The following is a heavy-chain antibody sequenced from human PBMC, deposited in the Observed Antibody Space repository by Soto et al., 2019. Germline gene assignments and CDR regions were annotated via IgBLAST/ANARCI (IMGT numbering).Heavy chain of an antibody. V-gene: IGHV3-33*01. J-gene: IGHJ3*02. CDR1: GFTFGSYV. D-gene: IGHD3-10*01. CDR2: IWYDGSNK. CDR3: PRGADGSWSDLCLEI. Sequence: SLRLSCAASGFTFGSYVMHWVRQAPGKGLEWVAVIWYDGSNKYYADSLTGRFTISRDNSKNTLYLQMSSLRAEDTAVYYCPRGADGSWSDLCLEIWGQGTMVTVS.